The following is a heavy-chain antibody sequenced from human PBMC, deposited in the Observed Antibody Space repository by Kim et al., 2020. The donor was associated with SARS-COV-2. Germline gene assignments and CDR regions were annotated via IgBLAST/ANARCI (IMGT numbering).Heavy chain of an antibody. D-gene: IGHD2-15*01. J-gene: IGHJ6*02. Sequence: SETLSLTCTVSGGSVSSGSYYWSWIRQPPGKGLEWIWYIYYSGSTNYNPSLKSRVTISVDTSKNQFSLKLSSVTAADTAVYYCARAGRPYYYGMDVWGQGTTVTVSS. CDR3: ARAGRPYYYGMDV. CDR1: GGSVSSGSYY. V-gene: IGHV4-61*01. CDR2: IYYSGST.